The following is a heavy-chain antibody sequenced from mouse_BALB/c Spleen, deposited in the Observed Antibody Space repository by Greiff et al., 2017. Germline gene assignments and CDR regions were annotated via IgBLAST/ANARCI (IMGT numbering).Heavy chain of an antibody. Sequence: DVKLQESGAELVKPGASVKLSCTASGFNIKDTYMHWVKQRPEQGLEWIGRIDPANGNTKYDPKFQGKATITADTSSNTAYLQLSSLTSEDTAVYYCASDGGLRLAYWGQGTLVTVSA. CDR2: IDPANGNT. V-gene: IGHV14-3*02. CDR3: ASDGGLRLAY. D-gene: IGHD2-4*01. J-gene: IGHJ3*01. CDR1: GFNIKDTY.